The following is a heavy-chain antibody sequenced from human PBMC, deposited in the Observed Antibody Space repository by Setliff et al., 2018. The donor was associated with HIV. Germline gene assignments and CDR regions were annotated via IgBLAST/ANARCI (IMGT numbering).Heavy chain of an antibody. CDR1: GGSFSGYY. CDR3: ARGYYDILTGYYYFDY. Sequence: SETLSLTCVVYGGSFSGYYWTWIRQPPGKGLEWIGEINHSGSTKYNPSLKSRVTISVDPSKNQFSLKLSSVTAADTAVYYCARGYYDILTGYYYFDYWVPETLLVTVSS. J-gene: IGHJ4*03. D-gene: IGHD3-9*01. CDR2: INHSGST. V-gene: IGHV4-34*01.